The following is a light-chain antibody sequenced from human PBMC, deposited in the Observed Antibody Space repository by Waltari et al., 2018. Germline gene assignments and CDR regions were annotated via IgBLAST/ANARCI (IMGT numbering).Light chain of an antibody. CDR2: DDT. V-gene: IGLV3-21*02. Sequence: SYVLTQPPSVSVAPGQTARITCGGDNFGSTSVHWYQQKPPQAPVLVVYDDTDRPSGIPERFSGSTSGNTATLTISGVEAGDEADYYCQVWDSSIDHHVFGTGTKVTVL. J-gene: IGLJ1*01. CDR3: QVWDSSIDHHV. CDR1: NFGSTS.